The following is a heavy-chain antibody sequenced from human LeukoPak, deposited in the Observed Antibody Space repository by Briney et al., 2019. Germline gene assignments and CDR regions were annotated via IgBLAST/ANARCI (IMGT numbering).Heavy chain of an antibody. Sequence: GGSLRLSCAASGFTFSSYSMNWVRQAPGKGLEWVSSISSSSSYMYYTDSVKGRFTISRDNAKNSLYLQMNSLRAEDTAVYYCAKAFRGADFDYWGQGTLVTVSS. V-gene: IGHV3-21*04. J-gene: IGHJ4*02. CDR3: AKAFRGADFDY. CDR2: ISSSSSYM. D-gene: IGHD1-26*01. CDR1: GFTFSSYS.